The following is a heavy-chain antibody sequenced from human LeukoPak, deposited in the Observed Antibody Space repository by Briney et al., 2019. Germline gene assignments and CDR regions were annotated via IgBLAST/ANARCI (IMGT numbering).Heavy chain of an antibody. D-gene: IGHD6-13*01. CDR1: GGSISSSSYY. Sequence: PSETLSLTCTVSGGSISSSSYYWGWIRQPPGKGLEWIGSIYYSGSTYYNPSLKSRVTISVDTSKNQFSLKLSSVTAADTAVYYCAREMYSSSWDGGGFNWFDPWGQGTLVTVSS. CDR3: AREMYSSSWDGGGFNWFDP. CDR2: IYYSGST. V-gene: IGHV4-39*07. J-gene: IGHJ5*02.